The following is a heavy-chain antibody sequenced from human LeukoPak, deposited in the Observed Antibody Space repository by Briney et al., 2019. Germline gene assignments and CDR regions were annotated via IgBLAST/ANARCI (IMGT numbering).Heavy chain of an antibody. CDR3: ANTGSYSIY. V-gene: IGHV3-23*01. Sequence: GGSLRLSCAASGLTFRSYGMGWVRQAPGKGLEWVSSITSSGTTNYAEFVKDRFVISRDNSKDTLFLQMNSLRVKDTAVYYCANTGSYSIYWGQGTLVTVSS. CDR2: ITSSGTT. CDR1: GLTFRSYG. D-gene: IGHD1-1*01. J-gene: IGHJ4*02.